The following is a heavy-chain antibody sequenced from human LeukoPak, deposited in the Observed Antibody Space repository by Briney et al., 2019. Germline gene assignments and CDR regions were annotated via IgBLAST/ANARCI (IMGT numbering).Heavy chain of an antibody. CDR3: TPNPMVPFDY. D-gene: IGHD3-10*01. J-gene: IGHJ4*02. CDR2: IRSKTYGGTT. V-gene: IGHV3-49*04. CDR1: GFTFADYA. Sequence: GRSLRLSCTASGFTFADYAMTWVRQAPGKGLEWLGFIRSKTYGGTTEFAASVKGRFTISRDDSKSIAYLQMSSLNTDDTGVYYCTPNPMVPFDYWGQGTLVTVSS.